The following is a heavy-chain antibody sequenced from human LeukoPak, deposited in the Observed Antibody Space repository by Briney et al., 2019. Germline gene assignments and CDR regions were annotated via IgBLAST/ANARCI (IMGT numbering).Heavy chain of an antibody. CDR1: GYTFTSYA. V-gene: IGHV1-3*01. Sequence: ASVKVSCKASGYTFTSYAMHWVRQAPGQRLEWMGWINPGSGNTKYSQKFQGRVTITRDTSASTAYMELSSLRSEDTAVYYCARVRGSGAAGFDYWGQGTLVTVSS. CDR3: ARVRGSGAAGFDY. J-gene: IGHJ4*02. D-gene: IGHD3-10*01. CDR2: INPGSGNT.